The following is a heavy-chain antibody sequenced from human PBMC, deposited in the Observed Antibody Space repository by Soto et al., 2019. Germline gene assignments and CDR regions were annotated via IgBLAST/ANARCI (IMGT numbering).Heavy chain of an antibody. Sequence: QVQLVQSGAEVKKPGASVKVSCKASGYTFTSYDIYWVRQATGQGLEWMGWMNPYSGNTGLVEKFQDRVAMTRDISINTAYLELSSLRSEDTAVYYCTRGQGNHWGQGSLVTVSS. CDR1: GYTFTSYD. CDR3: TRGQGNH. CDR2: MNPYSGNT. J-gene: IGHJ4*02. V-gene: IGHV1-8*01.